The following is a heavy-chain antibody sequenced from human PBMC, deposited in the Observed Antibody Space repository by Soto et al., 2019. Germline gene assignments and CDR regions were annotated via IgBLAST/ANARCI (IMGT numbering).Heavy chain of an antibody. CDR2: VIPMFGTA. CDR1: GDTFSSYA. J-gene: IGHJ4*02. Sequence: SVKVSCKASGDTFSSYAINWVRQAPGQGLEWMGGVIPMFGTANYAQKFKGRVTITAGESTSTVYMELSSLRSEDTAVYYCARVGPAHYYDSSGYYSPLDYWGQGTLVTVSS. V-gene: IGHV1-69*13. D-gene: IGHD3-22*01. CDR3: ARVGPAHYYDSSGYYSPLDY.